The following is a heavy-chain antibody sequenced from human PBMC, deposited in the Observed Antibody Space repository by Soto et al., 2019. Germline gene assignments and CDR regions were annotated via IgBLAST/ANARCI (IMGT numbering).Heavy chain of an antibody. D-gene: IGHD3-16*01. V-gene: IGHV4-31*03. CDR3: ARWGGSTKVDY. CDR1: GGSITSSGYY. J-gene: IGHJ4*02. CDR2: TSNSGST. Sequence: QVQLQESGPGLVKPSQTLSLTCTVSGGSITSSGYYWSWIRQHPGEGLEWIGFTSNSGSTSYNPSLKSRVTIAVDTSSNQFSLNLKSVTAPDTAVYYCARWGGSTKVDYWGQGTLVTVSP.